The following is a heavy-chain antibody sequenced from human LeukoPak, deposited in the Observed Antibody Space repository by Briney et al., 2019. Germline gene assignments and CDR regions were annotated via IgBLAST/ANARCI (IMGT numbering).Heavy chain of an antibody. D-gene: IGHD5-24*01. V-gene: IGHV3-30-3*02. CDR2: ISYDGSNK. J-gene: IGHJ4*02. CDR3: AKYDDGYNRGGDY. CDR1: GFTFSSYA. Sequence: GGSLRLSCAASGFTFSSYAMHWVRQAPGKGLEWVAVISYDGSNKYYADSVKGRFTISRDNSKNTLYLRMNSLRAEDTAVYYCAKYDDGYNRGGDYWGQGTLVTVSS.